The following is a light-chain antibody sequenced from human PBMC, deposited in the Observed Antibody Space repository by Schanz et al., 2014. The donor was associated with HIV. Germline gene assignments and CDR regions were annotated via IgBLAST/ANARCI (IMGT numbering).Light chain of an antibody. V-gene: IGLV2-11*01. J-gene: IGLJ2*01. CDR1: SGDVGGYDR. Sequence: QSALTQPPSASGSPGQSVTISCTGTSGDVGGYDRVSWYQHRPGKAPNVIIYDVSKRPSGVPDRFSGSKSGNTASLTISGLHADDEAAYSCCSYAGSYPLLFRGGTKLPVL. CDR2: DVS. CDR3: CSYAGSYPLL.